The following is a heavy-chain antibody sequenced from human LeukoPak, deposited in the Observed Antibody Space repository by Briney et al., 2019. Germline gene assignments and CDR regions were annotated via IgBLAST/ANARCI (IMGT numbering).Heavy chain of an antibody. V-gene: IGHV3-30*03. CDR1: GFTFSAYG. D-gene: IGHD4-17*01. J-gene: IGHJ4*02. CDR3: ARGGAYGSYLVDY. CDR2: ISYDGGNK. Sequence: GGSLRLSCTVSGFTFSAYGMHWVRQAPGKGLVWVAGISYDGGNKYYADSMKGRFTISRDNSKKTLYLQMYSLRAEDTAVYYCARGGAYGSYLVDYWGQGTLVTVSS.